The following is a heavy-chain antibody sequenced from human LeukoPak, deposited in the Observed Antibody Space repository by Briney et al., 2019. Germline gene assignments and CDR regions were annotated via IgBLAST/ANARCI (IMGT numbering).Heavy chain of an antibody. Sequence: ASVKVSCKVSGYTLTELSMHWVRQAPGKRLEWMGGFDPEDGETIYAQKFQGRVTMTEDTSTDTAYMELSSLRSEDTAVYYCATITGFTMVRGVIFDPWGQGTLVTVSS. D-gene: IGHD3-10*01. CDR1: GYTLTELS. CDR2: FDPEDGET. J-gene: IGHJ5*02. CDR3: ATITGFTMVRGVIFDP. V-gene: IGHV1-24*01.